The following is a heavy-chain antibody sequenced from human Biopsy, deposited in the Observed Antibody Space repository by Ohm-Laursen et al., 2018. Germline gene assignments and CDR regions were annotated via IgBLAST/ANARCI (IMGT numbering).Heavy chain of an antibody. V-gene: IGHV3-33*01. Sequence: SLRLSCSAPGFTFSRHGMHWVRQAPGKGLEWVAVIWSDGNNKYYADSVKGRFTISRDTSRNTLYMQMNSLRVEDTALYYCARDAEEFDSSGPRFDYWGQGTLVTVSS. J-gene: IGHJ4*02. CDR3: ARDAEEFDSSGPRFDY. CDR1: GFTFSRHG. CDR2: IWSDGNNK. D-gene: IGHD3-22*01.